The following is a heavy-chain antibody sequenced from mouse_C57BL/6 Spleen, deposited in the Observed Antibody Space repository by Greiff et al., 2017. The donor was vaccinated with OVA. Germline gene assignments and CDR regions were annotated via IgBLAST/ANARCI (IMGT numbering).Heavy chain of an antibody. CDR3: ARHELRLQAY. V-gene: IGHV5-12*01. CDR2: ISNGGGST. D-gene: IGHD3-2*02. J-gene: IGHJ3*01. CDR1: GFTFSDYY. Sequence: VESGGGLVQPGGSLKLSCAASGFTFSDYYMYWVRQTPEKRLEWVAYISNGGGSTYYPDTVKGRFTISRDNAKNTLYLQMSRLKSEDTAMYYCARHELRLQAYWGQGTLVTVSA.